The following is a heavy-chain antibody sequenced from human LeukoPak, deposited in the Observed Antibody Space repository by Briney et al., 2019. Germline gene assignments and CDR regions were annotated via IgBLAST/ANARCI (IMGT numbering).Heavy chain of an antibody. CDR2: IIPIFGTA. J-gene: IGHJ5*02. V-gene: IGHV1-69*13. CDR1: GGTFSSYA. D-gene: IGHD3-9*01. Sequence: SVKVSRKASGGTFSSYAISWVRQAPGQGLEWMGGIIPIFGTANYAQKFQGRVTITADESTSTAYMELSSLRSEDTAVYYCARGGISDYDILTGPNWFDPWGQGTLVTVSS. CDR3: ARGGISDYDILTGPNWFDP.